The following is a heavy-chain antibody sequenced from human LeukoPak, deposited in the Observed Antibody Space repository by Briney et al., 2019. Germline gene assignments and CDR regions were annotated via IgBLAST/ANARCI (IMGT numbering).Heavy chain of an antibody. V-gene: IGHV4-39*07. J-gene: IGHJ5*02. Sequence: PSETLSLTCTVSGGSISSNSYYWSWIRQPPGKGLEWIGEINHSGSTNYNPSLKSRVTISVDTSKNQFSLKLSSVTAADTAVYYCARARRYYGSGSYHPPYNWFDPWGQGTLVTVSS. CDR1: GGSISSNSYY. D-gene: IGHD3-10*01. CDR2: INHSGST. CDR3: ARARRYYGSGSYHPPYNWFDP.